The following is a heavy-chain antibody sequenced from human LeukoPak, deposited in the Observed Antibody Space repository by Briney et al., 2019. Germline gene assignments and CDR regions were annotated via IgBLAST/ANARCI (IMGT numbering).Heavy chain of an antibody. CDR3: AKDLPYSSSWYAYVDY. V-gene: IGHV3-30*18. CDR1: GFTFSSYG. J-gene: IGHJ4*02. Sequence: PGGSLRLSCAASGFTFSSYGMHWVRQAPGKGLEWVAVISYDGSNKYYADSVKGRFTISRDNSKNTLYLQMNSLRAEDTAVYYCAKDLPYSSSWYAYVDYWGQGTLVTVSS. D-gene: IGHD6-13*01. CDR2: ISYDGSNK.